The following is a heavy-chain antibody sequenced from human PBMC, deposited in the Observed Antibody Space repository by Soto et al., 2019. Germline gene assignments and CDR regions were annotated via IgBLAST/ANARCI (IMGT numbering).Heavy chain of an antibody. CDR1: GYTFTSYG. Sequence: ASVKVSCKASGYTFTSYGITWVRQATGQGLEWMGWISTYNGNTNSAQNLQGRVTMTTDTSTSTAYMELRSLRSDDTAVYYCARNSPLMTPDYWGQGTLVTVSS. CDR2: ISTYNGNT. CDR3: ARNSPLMTPDY. V-gene: IGHV1-18*01. D-gene: IGHD3-16*01. J-gene: IGHJ4*02.